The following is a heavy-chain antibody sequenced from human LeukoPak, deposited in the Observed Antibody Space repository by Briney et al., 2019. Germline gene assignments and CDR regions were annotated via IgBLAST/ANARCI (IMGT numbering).Heavy chain of an antibody. V-gene: IGHV3-48*04. CDR3: AREWVAPYYGSGSYPDY. CDR2: ISSSSSTI. D-gene: IGHD3-10*01. CDR1: GFTFSSYS. J-gene: IGHJ4*02. Sequence: GGSLRLSCAASGFTFSSYSMNWVRQAPGKGLEWVSYISSSSSTIYYADSVKGRFTISRDNAKNSLYLQMNSLRAEDTAVYYCAREWVAPYYGSGSYPDYWGQGTLVTVSS.